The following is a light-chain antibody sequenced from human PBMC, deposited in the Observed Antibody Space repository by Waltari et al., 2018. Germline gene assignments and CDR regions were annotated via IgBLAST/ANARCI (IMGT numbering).Light chain of an antibody. CDR1: SGHINNV. Sequence: QLVLTQSPSASASLGASVKLTSTLSSGHINNVIAWLQHRPEKGPGYLMKVNSVGSHNKGDGLPDLFSGSGSVDESYLSIPSLQSDEEDDYICQTGGDVTWVFGGGTMLTVL. J-gene: IGLJ3*02. CDR2: VNSVGSH. V-gene: IGLV4-69*01. CDR3: QTGGDVTWV.